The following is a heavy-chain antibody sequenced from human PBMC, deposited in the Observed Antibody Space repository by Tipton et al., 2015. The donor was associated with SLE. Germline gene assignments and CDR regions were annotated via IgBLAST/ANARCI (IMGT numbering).Heavy chain of an antibody. J-gene: IGHJ4*02. V-gene: IGHV4-39*07. D-gene: IGHD7-27*01. Sequence: TLSLTCTVSGGSISSSSYSWGWIRQPPGKGLQWIGSIYYSGITYYNPSLKSRVTISVDTSKNQFSLKLTSVTAADTAVYYCASDRPHGVGKDYWGQGSLVTVSS. CDR3: ASDRPHGVGKDY. CDR2: IYYSGIT. CDR1: GGSISSSSYS.